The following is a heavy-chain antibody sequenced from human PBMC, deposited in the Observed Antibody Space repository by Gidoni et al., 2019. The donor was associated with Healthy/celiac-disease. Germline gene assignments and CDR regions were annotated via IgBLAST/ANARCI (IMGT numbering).Heavy chain of an antibody. J-gene: IGHJ4*02. Sequence: APGQGLEWMGWISAYNGNTNYAQKLQGRVTMTTDTSTSTAYMELRSLRSDDTAVYYCARVGFGCSGGSCPSGFDYWGQGTLVTVSS. CDR3: ARVGFGCSGGSCPSGFDY. D-gene: IGHD2-15*01. V-gene: IGHV1-18*01. CDR2: ISAYNGNT.